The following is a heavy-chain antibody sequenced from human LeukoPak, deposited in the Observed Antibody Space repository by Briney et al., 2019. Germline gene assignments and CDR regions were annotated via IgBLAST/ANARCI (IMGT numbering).Heavy chain of an antibody. CDR2: IRYDGSNK. D-gene: IGHD3-9*01. CDR3: ATARYDILTATIFDY. V-gene: IGHV3-30*02. J-gene: IGHJ4*02. Sequence: GGSLRLSCAASGFTFSSYGMHWVRQAPGKGLEWVAFIRYDGSNKYYADSVKGRFTISRDNSKNTLYLQMNSLRAEDTAVYYCATARYDILTATIFDYWGQGTLVTVSS. CDR1: GFTFSSYG.